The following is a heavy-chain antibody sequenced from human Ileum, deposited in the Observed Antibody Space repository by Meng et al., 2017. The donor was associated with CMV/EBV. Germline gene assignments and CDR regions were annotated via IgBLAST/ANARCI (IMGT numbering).Heavy chain of an antibody. CDR2: ISGSGGST. V-gene: IGHV3-23*01. D-gene: IGHD3-22*01. CDR3: AKAGYYYDSSDY. Sequence: GGSLRLSCAASGFTFSNAWMSWVRQAPGKGLEWVSAISGSGGSTYYADSVKGRFTISRDNSKNTLYLQMNSLRAEDTAVYYCAKAGYYYDSSDYWGQGTLVTVSS. CDR1: GFTFSNAW. J-gene: IGHJ4*02.